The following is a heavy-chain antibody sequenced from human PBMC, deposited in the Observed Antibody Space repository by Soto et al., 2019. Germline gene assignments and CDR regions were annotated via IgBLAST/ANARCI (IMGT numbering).Heavy chain of an antibody. Sequence: QVQLVQSGAEVKKPGASVKVSCKASGYTFTGYYMHWVRQAPGQGLEWMGWINPNNGGTNYAQKFQGWVTMTRDTSISTAYMELSRLRSDDTAVYYCARGGSVVVPASGAFDIWGQGTMVTDSS. D-gene: IGHD2-2*01. CDR1: GYTFTGYY. V-gene: IGHV1-2*04. J-gene: IGHJ3*02. CDR3: ARGGSVVVPASGAFDI. CDR2: INPNNGGT.